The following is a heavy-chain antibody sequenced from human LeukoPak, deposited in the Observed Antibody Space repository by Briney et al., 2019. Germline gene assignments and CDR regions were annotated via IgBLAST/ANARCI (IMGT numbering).Heavy chain of an antibody. CDR3: ARHGTVNWFDR. D-gene: IGHD1-1*01. V-gene: IGHV4-39*01. CDR1: GDSISSSSYY. J-gene: IGHJ5*02. Sequence: SETLSLTCTVSGDSISSSSYYWAWIRQPPGKGLEWIGTIYYSGSTYYNPSLRSRVTISVDTSKNRFSLRLSSVTAADTAVFYCARHGTVNWFDRWGQGILVTVSS. CDR2: IYYSGST.